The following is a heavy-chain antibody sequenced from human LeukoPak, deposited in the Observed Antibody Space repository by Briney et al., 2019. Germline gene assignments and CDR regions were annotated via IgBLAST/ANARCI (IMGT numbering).Heavy chain of an antibody. CDR3: ARDRSPYGGNSRFAFDI. V-gene: IGHV3-21*01. D-gene: IGHD4-23*01. CDR1: GFTFSSYS. Sequence: GGSLRLSCAASGFTFSSYSMNWVRQAPGKGLEWVSSISSSSSYIYYADSVKGRFTISRDNAKNSLYLQMNSLRAEDTAVYYCARDRSPYGGNSRFAFDIWGQGTMVTVSS. J-gene: IGHJ3*02. CDR2: ISSSSSYI.